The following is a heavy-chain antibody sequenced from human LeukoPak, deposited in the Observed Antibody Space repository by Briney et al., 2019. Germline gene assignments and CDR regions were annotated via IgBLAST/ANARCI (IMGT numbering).Heavy chain of an antibody. V-gene: IGHV3-13*01. D-gene: IGHD7-27*01. CDR3: ARDEIPGDDNWYFDL. CDR1: GFTLRGHD. Sequence: GGSLRLSCAASGFTLRGHDMHWVRQTPGKGLEWVSAIGTAGETYYPGSLEDRFTISRENAKNFLYFQMNSLGAGDTAVYYCARDEIPGDDNWYFDLWGRGTLVTVSS. CDR2: IGTAGET. J-gene: IGHJ2*01.